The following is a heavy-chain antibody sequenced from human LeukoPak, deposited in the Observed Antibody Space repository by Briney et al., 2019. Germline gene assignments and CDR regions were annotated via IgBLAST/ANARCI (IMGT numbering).Heavy chain of an antibody. J-gene: IGHJ4*02. CDR3: ARNLRDSSGWYPFLDY. V-gene: IGHV1-2*02. D-gene: IGHD6-19*01. Sequence: ASVKVSCKASGYTFTGYYMHWVRQAPGQGLEWMGWINPNSGGTNYAQKFQGRVTMTRDTSISTAYVELSRLRSDDTAVYYCARNLRDSSGWYPFLDYWGQGTLVTVSS. CDR2: INPNSGGT. CDR1: GYTFTGYY.